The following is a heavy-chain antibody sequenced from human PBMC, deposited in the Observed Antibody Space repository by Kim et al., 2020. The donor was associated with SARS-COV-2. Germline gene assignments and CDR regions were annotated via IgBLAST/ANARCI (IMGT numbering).Heavy chain of an antibody. Sequence: GGSLRLSCAASGFNFSSYSMNWVRQAPGKGLEWVPSISSSSSYIYYADSVKGRSTISRDNAQNSLYLQMNSLRAEDTAVYYCARDRESITIFGVVTTYYFDYWGQGTLVTVSS. V-gene: IGHV3-21*01. CDR2: ISSSSSYI. CDR3: ARDRESITIFGVVTTYYFDY. CDR1: GFNFSSYS. D-gene: IGHD3-3*01. J-gene: IGHJ4*02.